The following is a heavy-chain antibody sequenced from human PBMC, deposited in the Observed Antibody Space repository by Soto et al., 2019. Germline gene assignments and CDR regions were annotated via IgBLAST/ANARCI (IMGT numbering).Heavy chain of an antibody. CDR1: GGSFSGYY. V-gene: IGHV4-34*01. CDR2: INHSGST. Sequence: SQTLSHTCAVYGGSFSGYYWRCISQTPGKGLKWNGEINHSGSTNYNPSLKSRVNISVDTSKNQFSLKLSYVNAADTARYYSAKGHGFEELSGFDPWAQGTLAPVSS. J-gene: IGHJ5*02. CDR3: AKGHGFEELSGFDP. D-gene: IGHD3-10*01.